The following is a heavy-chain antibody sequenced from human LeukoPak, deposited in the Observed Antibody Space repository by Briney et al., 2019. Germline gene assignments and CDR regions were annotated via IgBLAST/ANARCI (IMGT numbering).Heavy chain of an antibody. CDR2: ISRSGDTI. CDR3: ARDYASDY. V-gene: IGHV3-48*03. D-gene: IGHD3-10*01. J-gene: IGHJ4*02. CDR1: GFTFSRYV. Sequence: GGSLRLSCAASGFTFSRYVMNWVRQAPGKGLEWVSYISRSGDTIYFADSVKGRFTISRDNAKNSLYLQMSSLRAEDTAVYYCARDYASDYWGQGTLVTVSS.